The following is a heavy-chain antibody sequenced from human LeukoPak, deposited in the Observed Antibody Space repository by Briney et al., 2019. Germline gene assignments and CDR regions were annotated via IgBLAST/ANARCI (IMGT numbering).Heavy chain of an antibody. Sequence: SETLSLTCTVSGGSISSYYWSWIRQPPGKGLEWIGYIYYSGSTNYNPSLKSRVTISVDTSKNQFSLKLSSVTAADTAVYYCARGSTVTHEDYYYYGMDVWGQGTSVTVSS. V-gene: IGHV4-59*01. CDR1: GGSISSYY. D-gene: IGHD4-17*01. CDR2: IYYSGST. CDR3: ARGSTVTHEDYYYYGMDV. J-gene: IGHJ6*02.